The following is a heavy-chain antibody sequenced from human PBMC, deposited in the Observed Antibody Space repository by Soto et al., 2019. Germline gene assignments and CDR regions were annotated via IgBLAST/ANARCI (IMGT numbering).Heavy chain of an antibody. Sequence: GGSLRLSCAASGFTFDDYAMHWVRQPPGKGLEWVSYLSWNSATIAYADSVKGRFTISRDNAKNSLYLQMDSLRPEDTALYFCAKEIRRLHLWGLEKWGQGTPVTVSS. CDR1: GFTFDDYA. V-gene: IGHV3-9*01. D-gene: IGHD5-18*01. J-gene: IGHJ4*02. CDR2: LSWNSATI. CDR3: AKEIRRLHLWGLEK.